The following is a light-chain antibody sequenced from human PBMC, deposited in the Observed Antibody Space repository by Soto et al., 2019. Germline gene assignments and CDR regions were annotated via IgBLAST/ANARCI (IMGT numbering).Light chain of an antibody. CDR1: ESVGDY. CDR3: QHYVTSPAIT. Sequence: EIVLTQSPGALSLSPGERATLSCWASESVGDYLAWYQQKPGQAPRLLIYGATKRTSGTPDRFSGTGSETAFTLAITRLDPGDSAVYYCQHYVTSPAITFGQGTRLEIK. V-gene: IGKV3-20*01. CDR2: GAT. J-gene: IGKJ5*01.